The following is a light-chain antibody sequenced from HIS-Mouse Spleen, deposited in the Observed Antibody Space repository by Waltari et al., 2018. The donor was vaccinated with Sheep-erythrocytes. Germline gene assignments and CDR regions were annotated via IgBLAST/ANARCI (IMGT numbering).Light chain of an antibody. CDR2: DVS. Sequence: QSALTQPRSVSGSPGQSFTISCTGTSSDFGGYNYFPRYQQHPGKAPKLMIYDVSKRPSGVPDRFSGSKSGNTASLTISGLQAEDEADYYCCSYAGSYTLVFGGGTKLTVL. CDR3: CSYAGSYTLV. J-gene: IGLJ2*01. CDR1: SSDFGGYNY. V-gene: IGLV2-11*01.